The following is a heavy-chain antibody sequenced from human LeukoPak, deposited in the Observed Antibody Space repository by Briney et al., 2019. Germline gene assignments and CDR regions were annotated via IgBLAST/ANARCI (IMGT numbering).Heavy chain of an antibody. Sequence: SVKVSCKASGGTFSSYAISWVRQAPGQGLEWMGEIIPIFGTANYAQKFQGRVTITADGSTSTAYMELSSLRSEDTAVYYCARVDYYDSSGYYYFDYWGQGTLVTVSS. V-gene: IGHV1-69*13. J-gene: IGHJ4*02. D-gene: IGHD3-22*01. CDR2: IIPIFGTA. CDR1: GGTFSSYA. CDR3: ARVDYYDSSGYYYFDY.